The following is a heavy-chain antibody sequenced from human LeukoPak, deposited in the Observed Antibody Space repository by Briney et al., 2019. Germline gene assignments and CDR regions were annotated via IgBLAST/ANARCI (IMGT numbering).Heavy chain of an antibody. CDR2: ISPSGDIL. D-gene: IGHD5-18*01. Sequence: GGSLRLSCAASGFTFSSHGMNWVRQAPGKGLEWVSGISPSGDILYYADSVKGQFTISRDNSKNTVYLQMNSLKTEDTAVYYCTRDLRGYSYGYYYYYMDVWGKGTTVTVSS. CDR1: GFTFSSHG. J-gene: IGHJ6*03. V-gene: IGHV3-23*01. CDR3: TRDLRGYSYGYYYYYMDV.